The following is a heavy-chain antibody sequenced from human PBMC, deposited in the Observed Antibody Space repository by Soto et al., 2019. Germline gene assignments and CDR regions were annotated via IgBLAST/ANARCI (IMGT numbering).Heavy chain of an antibody. J-gene: IGHJ1*01. CDR2: VFYSGAT. Sequence: TSETLALTCNVSGGPIKTGDYYWNWIRQPPGKGLEWIGYVFYSGATNYSPSLKSRAAISMDTSKNQFSLSLTSVTAADTAVYYCARAGFPYGLLLFWGQRISVPVSS. CDR3: ARAGFPYGLLLF. CDR1: GGPIKTGDYY. V-gene: IGHV4-30-4*01. D-gene: IGHD3-10*01.